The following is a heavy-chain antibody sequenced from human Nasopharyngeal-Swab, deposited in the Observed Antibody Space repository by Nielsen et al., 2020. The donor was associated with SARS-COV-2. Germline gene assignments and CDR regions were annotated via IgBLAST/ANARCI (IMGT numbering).Heavy chain of an antibody. CDR1: GYTFTSYY. Sequence: ASVKVSCKASGYTFTSYYMHWVRQAPGQGLEWMGIINPSGGSTSYAQKFQGRVTMTRDTSTSTVYRELSSLRSEDTAVYYCARGRGLRFLSPHWFDPWGQGTLVTVSS. D-gene: IGHD3-3*01. J-gene: IGHJ5*02. CDR2: INPSGGST. CDR3: ARGRGLRFLSPHWFDP. V-gene: IGHV1-46*01.